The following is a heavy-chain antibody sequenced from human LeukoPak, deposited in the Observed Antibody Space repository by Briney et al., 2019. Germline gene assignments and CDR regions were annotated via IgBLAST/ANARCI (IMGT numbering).Heavy chain of an antibody. D-gene: IGHD1-26*01. CDR1: GGSFSGYY. V-gene: IGHV4-34*01. J-gene: IGHJ5*02. CDR2: INHSGST. Sequence: SETLSLTCAVYGGSFSGYYWSWIRQPPGKGLEWIGEINHSGSTNYNPSLKSRVTISVDTSKNQFSLKLSSVTAADTAVYYCARGGRYSGSYFWFDPWGQGTLVAVSS. CDR3: ARGGRYSGSYFWFDP.